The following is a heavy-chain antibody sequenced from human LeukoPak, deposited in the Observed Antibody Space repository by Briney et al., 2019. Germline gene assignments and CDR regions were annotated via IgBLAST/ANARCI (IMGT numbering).Heavy chain of an antibody. V-gene: IGHV3-53*01. CDR1: GVTVSSNY. Sequence: GGSLRLSCAASGVTVSSNYMSWVRQAPGKGLEWVSVIYSGGSTYYADSVKGRVTISRDNSKNTLYLQMNSLRAEDTAVYYCASPQIGGANYGMDVWGQGTTVTVSS. CDR3: ASPQIGGANYGMDV. J-gene: IGHJ6*02. CDR2: IYSGGST. D-gene: IGHD1-26*01.